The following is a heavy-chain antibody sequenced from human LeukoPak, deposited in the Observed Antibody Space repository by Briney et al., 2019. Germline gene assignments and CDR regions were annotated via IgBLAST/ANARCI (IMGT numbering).Heavy chain of an antibody. CDR2: ISWNSGSI. CDR1: GFTFDDYA. V-gene: IGHV3-9*01. J-gene: IGHJ4*02. D-gene: IGHD6-13*01. CDR3: AKDIGYSSSWRFDY. Sequence: PGRSLRLSCAASGFTFDDYAMHWVRQAPGKGLEWVSGISWNSGSIGYADSVKGRFTISRDNAKNSLYLQMNSRRAEDTALYYCAKDIGYSSSWRFDYWGQGTLVTVSP.